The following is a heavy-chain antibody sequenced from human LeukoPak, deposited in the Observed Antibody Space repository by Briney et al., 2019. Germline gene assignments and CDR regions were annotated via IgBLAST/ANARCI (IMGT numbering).Heavy chain of an antibody. CDR2: ISVYNGNT. CDR1: GYTFTSYG. Sequence: ASVKVSCRASGYTFTSYGISWVRQAPGQGLEWMGWISVYNGNTNYAQKLQGRVTMTTDTSTSTAYMELSSLRSEDTAVYYCARAGGYCGRISCPYYFDYWGQGSLVAVSS. CDR3: ARAGGYCGRISCPYYFDY. J-gene: IGHJ4*02. D-gene: IGHD2-15*01. V-gene: IGHV1-18*01.